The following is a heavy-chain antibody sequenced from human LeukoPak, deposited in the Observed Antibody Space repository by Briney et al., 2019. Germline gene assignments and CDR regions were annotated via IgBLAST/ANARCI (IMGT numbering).Heavy chain of an antibody. J-gene: IGHJ6*03. CDR3: ARGLLWFGEFYHAMDV. CDR1: GYSFTSYG. D-gene: IGHD3-10*01. Sequence: ASVKVSCKASGYSFTSYGISWVRQAPGQGLEWMGWISAYGNTNYAQKLQGRVTMTTDTSTSTAYMELRSLRSEDTAVYYCARGLLWFGEFYHAMDVWGKGTTVTISS. V-gene: IGHV1-18*01. CDR2: ISAYGNT.